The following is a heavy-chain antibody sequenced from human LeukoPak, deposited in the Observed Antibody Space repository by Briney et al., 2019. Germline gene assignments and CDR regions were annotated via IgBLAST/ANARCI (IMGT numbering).Heavy chain of an antibody. J-gene: IGHJ4*02. CDR2: ISAYNGNT. CDR3: ARDSDFYYYDSSGYRKPRRSYFDY. Sequence: ASVKVSCKASGYTFTSYGISWVRQAPGQGLEWMGWISAYNGNTNYAQKLQGRVTMTRDTSISTAYMELSRLRSDDTAVYYCARDSDFYYYDSSGYRKPRRSYFDYWGQGTLVTVSS. CDR1: GYTFTSYG. D-gene: IGHD3-22*01. V-gene: IGHV1-18*01.